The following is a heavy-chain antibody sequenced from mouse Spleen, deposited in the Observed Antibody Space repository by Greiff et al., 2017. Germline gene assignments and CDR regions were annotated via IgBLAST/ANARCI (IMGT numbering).Heavy chain of an antibody. V-gene: IGHV2-2*01. CDR2: IWSGGST. CDR3: ARTYYGNPFDPMDY. Sequence: QVQLKESGPGLVQPSQSLSITCTVSGFSLTSYGVHWVRQSPGKGLEWLGVIWSGGSTDYNAAFISRLSISKDNSKSQVFFKMNSLQADDTAIYYCARTYYGNPFDPMDYWGQGTSVTVSS. CDR1: GFSLTSYG. D-gene: IGHD2-10*01. J-gene: IGHJ4*01.